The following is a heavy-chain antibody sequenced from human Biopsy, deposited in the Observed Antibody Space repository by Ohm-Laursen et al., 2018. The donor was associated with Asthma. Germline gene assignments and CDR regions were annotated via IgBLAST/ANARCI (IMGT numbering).Heavy chain of an antibody. D-gene: IGHD6-19*01. CDR2: ISYDGSNK. CDR1: GFTLRRTG. V-gene: IGHV3-30*03. Sequence: SLRLSCAASGFTLRRTGMHWVRQAPGKGLEWVACISYDGSNKYYADSVKGRSTISRDNSKNTLYLQMNSLRAEDTAVYYCSREEPTSGWYQGSILRWGQGTLVTVSS. CDR3: SREEPTSGWYQGSILR. J-gene: IGHJ4*02.